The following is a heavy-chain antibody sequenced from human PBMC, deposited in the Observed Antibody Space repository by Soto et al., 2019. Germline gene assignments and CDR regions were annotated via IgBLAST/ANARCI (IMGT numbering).Heavy chain of an antibody. J-gene: IGHJ6*02. CDR2: IYYSGSP. D-gene: IGHD6-13*01. V-gene: IGHV4-39*01. Sequence: SETLSLTYTVSGEYLSNFSQVCAWNSPPPGKGLEWIGSIYYSGSPYYRPSLKSRLTMSVDTSKNQFSLKLSSVTAADTAVYYCARQGRAAAGGSFLYGLDVWGQGTTVTV. CDR3: ARQGRAAAGGSFLYGLDV. CDR1: GEYLSNFSQV.